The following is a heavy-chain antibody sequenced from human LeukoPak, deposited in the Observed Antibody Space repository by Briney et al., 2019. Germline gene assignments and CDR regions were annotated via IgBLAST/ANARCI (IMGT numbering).Heavy chain of an antibody. CDR2: IYHSGST. CDR1: GYSISSGYY. J-gene: IGHJ4*02. CDR3: ARGPTYCSGGSCYFRFDY. Sequence: SETLSLTCAVSGYSISSGYYWGWIRQPPGKGLEWIGSIYHSGSTYYNPSLKSRVTISVDTSKNQFSLKRSSVTAADTAVYYCARGPTYCSGGSCYFRFDYWGQGTLVTVSS. D-gene: IGHD2-15*01. V-gene: IGHV4-38-2*01.